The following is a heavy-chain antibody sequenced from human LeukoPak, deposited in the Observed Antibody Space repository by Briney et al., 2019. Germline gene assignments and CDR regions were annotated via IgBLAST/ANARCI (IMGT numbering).Heavy chain of an antibody. CDR2: ISESGSGT. V-gene: IGHV3-23*01. D-gene: IGHD5-18*01. Sequence: GGSLRLSCAVSGLTFSRYAMSWVRQAPGKGLEWVSAISESGSGTYYADSVKGRFTISRDNSKHTLSLQMNSLRAEDTAVYYCAKDIAQGYTFGSIEQDYWGQGTLVTVSS. CDR3: AKDIAQGYTFGSIEQDY. CDR1: GLTFSRYA. J-gene: IGHJ4*02.